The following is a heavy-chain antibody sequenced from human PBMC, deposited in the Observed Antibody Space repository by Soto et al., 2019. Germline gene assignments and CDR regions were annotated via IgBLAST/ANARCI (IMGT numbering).Heavy chain of an antibody. CDR2: ITYDGSNQ. Sequence: GSLRRSCSASGFIFSSYTMHWVRQAPGKGLEWVGVITYDGSNQYYADSVKGRFTISRDNSRNMLFLQMNSLRPDDTAVYYCARAPSGSYPEFDYWGQGTMVTVPS. J-gene: IGHJ4*02. CDR3: ARAPSGSYPEFDY. D-gene: IGHD1-26*01. V-gene: IGHV3-30-3*01. CDR1: GFIFSSYT.